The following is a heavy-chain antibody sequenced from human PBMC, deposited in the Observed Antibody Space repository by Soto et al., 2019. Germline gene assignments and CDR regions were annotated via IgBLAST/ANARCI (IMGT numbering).Heavy chain of an antibody. J-gene: IGHJ6*03. CDR1: GGSFSGYY. Sequence: SETLSLTCAVYGGSFSGYYWSWIRQPPGKGLEWIGEINHSGSTNYNPSLKSRVTISVDTSKNQFSLKLSSVTAADTAVYYCARGSNPDYYYYYMDVWGKGTTVTVSS. CDR2: INHSGST. V-gene: IGHV4-34*01. CDR3: ARGSNPDYYYYYMDV.